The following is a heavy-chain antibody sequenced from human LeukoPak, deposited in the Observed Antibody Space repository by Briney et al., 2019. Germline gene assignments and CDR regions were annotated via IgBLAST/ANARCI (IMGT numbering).Heavy chain of an antibody. D-gene: IGHD6-13*01. CDR1: GGTFSSYA. J-gene: IGHJ6*03. V-gene: IGHV1-69*13. CDR2: IIPIFGTA. Sequence: ASVKVSCNASGGTFSSYAISWVRQAPGQGLEWMGGIIPIFGTANYAQKFQGRVTITADESTSTAYMELSSLRSEDTAVYYCASCWYPYYYYMDVWGKGTTVTISS. CDR3: ASCWYPYYYYMDV.